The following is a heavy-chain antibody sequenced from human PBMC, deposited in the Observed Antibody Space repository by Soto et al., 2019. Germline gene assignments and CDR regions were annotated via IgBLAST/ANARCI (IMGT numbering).Heavy chain of an antibody. J-gene: IGHJ4*02. CDR3: ASLHSSGWYYFDY. Sequence: PSETLSLTCAVYGGSFSGYYWSWIRQPPGKGLGWIGEINHSGSTNYNPSLKGRVTISVDTSKNQFSLKLSSVTAADTAVYYCASLHSSGWYYFDYWGQGTLVTVSS. CDR2: INHSGST. D-gene: IGHD6-19*01. CDR1: GGSFSGYY. V-gene: IGHV4-34*01.